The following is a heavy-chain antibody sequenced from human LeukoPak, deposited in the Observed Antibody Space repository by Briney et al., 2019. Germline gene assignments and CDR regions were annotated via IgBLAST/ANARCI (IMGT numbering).Heavy chain of an antibody. V-gene: IGHV4-59*01. CDR2: IYYSGSA. Sequence: SETLSLTCTVSGGSISSYYWSWIRQPPGKGLEWIGYIYYSGSANYNPSLKSRVTISVDTSKNQFSLKLSSVTAADTAVYYCARWTAGTRDAFDIWGQGTMVTVSS. J-gene: IGHJ3*02. CDR1: GGSISSYY. CDR3: ARWTAGTRDAFDI. D-gene: IGHD1-1*01.